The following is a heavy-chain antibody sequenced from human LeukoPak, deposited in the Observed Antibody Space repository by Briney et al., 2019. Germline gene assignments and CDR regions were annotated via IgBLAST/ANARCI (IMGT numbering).Heavy chain of an antibody. J-gene: IGHJ4*02. V-gene: IGHV3-7*01. Sequence: GGSLRLSCAASGSTFRSYWLSWVRQAPGKGLEWVASIKQDGSEKYYVDPVKGRFTISRDNAKNSLYLQMNSLRAEDTAVYYCARDRGWSQAYGSGSYGLDYWGQGTLVTVSS. CDR2: IKQDGSEK. D-gene: IGHD3-10*01. CDR1: GSTFRSYW. CDR3: ARDRGWSQAYGSGSYGLDY.